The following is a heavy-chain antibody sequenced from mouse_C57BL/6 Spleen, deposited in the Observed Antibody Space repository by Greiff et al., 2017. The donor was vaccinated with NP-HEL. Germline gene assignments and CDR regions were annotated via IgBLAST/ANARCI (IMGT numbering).Heavy chain of an antibody. CDR2: IDPENGGT. CDR3: TRGVTTSYYFDY. D-gene: IGHD2-2*01. Sequence: EVQLQQSGAELVRPGASVKLSCTASGFNIKDDYMHWVKQRPEQGLEWIGWIDPENGGTEYASKFQGKATITAAKSSNTAYLQLSSLTSEDSAVYYCTRGVTTSYYFDYWGQGTTLPVSS. J-gene: IGHJ2*01. CDR1: GFNIKDDY. V-gene: IGHV14-4*01.